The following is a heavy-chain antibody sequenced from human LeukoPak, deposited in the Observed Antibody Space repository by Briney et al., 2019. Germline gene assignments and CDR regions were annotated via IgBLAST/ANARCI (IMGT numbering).Heavy chain of an antibody. CDR1: GGSISSGSYY. D-gene: IGHD3-9*01. CDR2: IYTSGST. V-gene: IGHV4-61*02. CDR3: ARGVLYYDILAGYLDYYMDV. J-gene: IGHJ6*03. Sequence: SETLSLTCTVSGGSISSGSYYWGWIRQPAGKGLEWIGRIYTSGSTNYNPSLKSRVTISVDTSKNQFSLKLSSVTAADTAVYYCARGVLYYDILAGYLDYYMDVWGKGTTVTISS.